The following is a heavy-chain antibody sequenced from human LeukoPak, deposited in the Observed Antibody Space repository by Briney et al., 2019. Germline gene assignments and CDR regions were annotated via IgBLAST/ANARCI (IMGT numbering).Heavy chain of an antibody. CDR3: ARSSRDGYENWGREWKVGVY. Sequence: PGGSLRLSCAASGFTFSDYYMSWIRQAPGKGLEWVSYISSSGSTIYYADSVKGRFTISRDNAKNSLYLQMNSLRAEDTAVYYCARSSRDGYENWGREWKVGVYWGQGTLVTVSS. J-gene: IGHJ4*02. D-gene: IGHD5-24*01. CDR2: ISSSGSTI. CDR1: GFTFSDYY. V-gene: IGHV3-11*01.